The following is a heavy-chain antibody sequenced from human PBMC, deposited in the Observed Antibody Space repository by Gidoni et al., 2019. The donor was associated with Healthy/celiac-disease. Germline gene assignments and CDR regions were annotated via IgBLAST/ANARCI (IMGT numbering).Heavy chain of an antibody. CDR2: ISGSGGST. CDR1: GFTFSRYA. D-gene: IGHD6-13*01. CDR3: AKDRLTYSSSWGVVY. J-gene: IGHJ4*02. Sequence: EVQLLESVGGLVQPGGSLSLSCAASGFTFSRYAMSWVRQAPGKGLEWVSAISGSGGSTYYADSVKGRFTISRDNAKNTLYLQMNSRRAEDTAVYYCAKDRLTYSSSWGVVYWGQGTLVTVSS. V-gene: IGHV3-23*01.